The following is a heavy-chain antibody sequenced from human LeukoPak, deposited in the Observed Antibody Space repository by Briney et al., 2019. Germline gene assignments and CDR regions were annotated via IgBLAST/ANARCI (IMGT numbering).Heavy chain of an antibody. Sequence: ASVKVSCKASGYTFTGYYMHWVRQAPGQGLEWMGWINPNSGGTNYAQKFQGRVTMTRDASISTAYMELSRLRSDDTAVYYCARVVWFGELLRWFDPWGQGTLVTVSS. J-gene: IGHJ5*02. V-gene: IGHV1-2*02. D-gene: IGHD3-10*01. CDR3: ARVVWFGELLRWFDP. CDR1: GYTFTGYY. CDR2: INPNSGGT.